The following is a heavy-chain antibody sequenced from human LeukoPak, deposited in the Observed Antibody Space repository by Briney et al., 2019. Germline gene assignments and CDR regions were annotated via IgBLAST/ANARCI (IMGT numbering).Heavy chain of an antibody. CDR3: ARVIGSGWYDYYYGMDV. CDR2: ISYDGSNK. V-gene: IGHV3-30-3*01. D-gene: IGHD6-19*01. CDR1: GFTFSSYA. J-gene: IGHJ6*02. Sequence: GGSLRLSCAASGFTFSSYAMHWVRQAPGKGLEWVAVISYDGSNKYYADSVKGRFTISRDNSKNTLYLQMNSLRAEDTAVYYCARVIGSGWYDYYYGMDVWGQGTTVTVSS.